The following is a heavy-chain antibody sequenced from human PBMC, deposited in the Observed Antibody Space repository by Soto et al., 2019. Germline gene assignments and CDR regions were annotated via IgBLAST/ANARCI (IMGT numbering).Heavy chain of an antibody. CDR2: IYYSGST. CDR3: ARDRWFGELFVGMDV. Sequence: SETLSLTCTVSGGSISSYYWSWIRQPPGKGLEWIGYIYYSGSTNYNPSLKSRVTISVDTSKNQSSLKLSSVTAADTAVYYCARDRWFGELFVGMDVWGQGPTVTVYS. D-gene: IGHD3-10*01. CDR1: GGSISSYY. V-gene: IGHV4-59*01. J-gene: IGHJ6*02.